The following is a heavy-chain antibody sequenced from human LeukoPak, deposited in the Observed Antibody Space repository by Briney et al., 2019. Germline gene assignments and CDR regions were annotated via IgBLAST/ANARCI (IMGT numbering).Heavy chain of an antibody. J-gene: IGHJ4*02. D-gene: IGHD2-2*02. CDR3: ARGRDIVVVPAAIPTRFDY. CDR2: IIPIFGTA. V-gene: IGHV1-69*13. CDR1: GGTFSSFA. Sequence: SVKVSCKASGGTFSSFAISWVRQAPGQGLEWMGGIIPIFGTANYAQKFQGRVTITADESTSTAYMELSSLRSEDTAVYYCARGRDIVVVPAAIPTRFDYWGQGTLVTVSS.